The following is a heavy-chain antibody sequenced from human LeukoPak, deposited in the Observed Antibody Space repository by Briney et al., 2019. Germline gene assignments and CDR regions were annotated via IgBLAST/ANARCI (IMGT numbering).Heavy chain of an antibody. D-gene: IGHD4-23*01. CDR2: TYYRSKWYN. V-gene: IGHV6-1*01. CDR3: ARKDYGGNSGTYFDY. J-gene: IGHJ4*02. Sequence: SQTLSLTCAISGDSVSSSSAAWNWIRQSPSRGLEWLGRTYYRSKWYNEYAVSVRSRITINPDTPKNQFSLQLNSVTPEDTAVYYCARKDYGGNSGTYFDYWGQGTLVTVSS. CDR1: GDSVSSSSAA.